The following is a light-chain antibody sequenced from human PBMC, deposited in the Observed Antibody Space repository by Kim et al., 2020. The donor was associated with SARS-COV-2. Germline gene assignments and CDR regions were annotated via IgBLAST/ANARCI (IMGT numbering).Light chain of an antibody. CDR2: DAT. Sequence: LSPGERATLSCRASQSIISYLAWYQQKPGQAPRLLIHDATYRATGIPARFSGSGSGTDFTLTISSLDPEDFAVYYCQQRDSWPLTFGGGTKVDIK. V-gene: IGKV3-11*01. J-gene: IGKJ4*01. CDR3: QQRDSWPLT. CDR1: QSIISY.